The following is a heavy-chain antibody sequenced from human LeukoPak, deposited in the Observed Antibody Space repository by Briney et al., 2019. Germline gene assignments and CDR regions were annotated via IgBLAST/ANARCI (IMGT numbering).Heavy chain of an antibody. V-gene: IGHV1-18*01. J-gene: IGHJ6*03. CDR1: GYTFTSYG. CDR2: ISAYNGNT. D-gene: IGHD3-22*01. Sequence: ASVKVSCKASGYTFTSYGISWVRQAPGQGLEWMGWISAYNGNTNYAQKLQGRVTMTTDTSTSTAYMELRSLRSDDTAVYYCARNYYDSSGYFSYYYYYMDVWGKGTTVTISS. CDR3: ARNYYDSSGYFSYYYYYMDV.